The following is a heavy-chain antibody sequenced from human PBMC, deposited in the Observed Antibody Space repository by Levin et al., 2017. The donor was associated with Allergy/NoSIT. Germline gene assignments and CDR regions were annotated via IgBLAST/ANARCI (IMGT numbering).Heavy chain of an antibody. CDR1: GFTFSNVW. V-gene: IGHV3-15*05. J-gene: IGHJ4*02. Sequence: ESLKISCAASGFTFSNVWMNWVRQAPGKGLEWVGRIKSITDGGTTDYAAPVKGRFIISRDDSKNTLYLHLNSLITEDTAVYYCVAAAGGYWGQGTRVTVSS. D-gene: IGHD6-13*01. CDR2: IKSITDGGTT. CDR3: VAAAGGY.